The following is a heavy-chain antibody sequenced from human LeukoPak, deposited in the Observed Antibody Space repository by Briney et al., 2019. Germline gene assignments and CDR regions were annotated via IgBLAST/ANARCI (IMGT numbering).Heavy chain of an antibody. CDR3: AWGRQLNFFDL. D-gene: IGHD2-2*01. J-gene: IGHJ4*02. CDR1: GDSISTSRYY. Sequence: SETLSLTCTVAGDSISTSRYYWGWLRQPPGKGLQWIGSIFSTGSTYYNPSLKSRVTISIDTSKNHFSLRLNSVTAADTAVYYCAWGRQLNFFDLWGQGTLVTVPS. CDR2: IFSTGST. V-gene: IGHV4-39*07.